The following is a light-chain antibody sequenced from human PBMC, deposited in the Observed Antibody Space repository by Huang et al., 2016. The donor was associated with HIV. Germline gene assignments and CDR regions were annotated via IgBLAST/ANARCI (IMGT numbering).Light chain of an antibody. CDR1: QSVSSN. V-gene: IGKV3-15*01. CDR3: QQYNNWPPWT. J-gene: IGKJ1*01. CDR2: GAS. Sequence: EIVMTQSPATLSVSPGERATLSCRASQSVSSNLAWYQQKPGQAPRLLIYGASTRATGIPARISGSGSGTEFTLTISSLQSEEFAVYYCQQYNNWPPWTFGRGTKVEIK.